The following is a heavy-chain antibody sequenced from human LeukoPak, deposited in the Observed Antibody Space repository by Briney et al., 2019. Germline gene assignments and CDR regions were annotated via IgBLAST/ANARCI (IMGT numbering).Heavy chain of an antibody. V-gene: IGHV3-33*01. CDR2: IWFDGSIK. CDR3: ARAVGPFDI. J-gene: IGHJ3*02. Sequence: GGSLRLSCAASGFTFSTYGMHWVRQAPGKGLEWVAVIWFDGSIKYYADSVKGRFTISRDNSKNTLYLQMNSLRAEDTAVYYCARAVGPFDIWGQGPIVIVSS. CDR1: GFTFSTYG.